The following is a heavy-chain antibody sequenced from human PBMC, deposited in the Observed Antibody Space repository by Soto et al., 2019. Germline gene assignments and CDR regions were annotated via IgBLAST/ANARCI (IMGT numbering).Heavy chain of an antibody. J-gene: IGHJ5*02. CDR3: ARRVCTGVTCDPPQDSWLAP. Sequence: SETLSLTCTISGGTIITYFWNWIRQPPGKGLQWIGHIDYTGRTIYNPSLESRDSMSLDTSGNQFSLRLSSVTAADTAVFFFARRVCTGVTCDPPQDSWLAPWGHGTLVTVSS. V-gene: IGHV4-59*08. CDR2: IDYTGRT. CDR1: GGTIITYF. D-gene: IGHD2-8*02.